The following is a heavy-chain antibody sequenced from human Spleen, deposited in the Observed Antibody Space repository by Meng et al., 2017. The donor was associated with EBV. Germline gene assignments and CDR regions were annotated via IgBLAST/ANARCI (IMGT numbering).Heavy chain of an antibody. CDR2: IYHSGST. CDR1: GGSTSSGGNL. CDR3: AGNYGGNLGWIDP. Sequence: LHVQAPAPGLVKPSQTLSLTFTISGGSTSSGGNLWSWIRQPPGKGLEWIGYIYHSGSTYYNPSLKSRVTMSVDRSKNQFSLRLTSVTAADTAVYYCAGNYGGNLGWIDPWGQGTLVTVSS. V-gene: IGHV4-30-2*01. D-gene: IGHD3-10*01. J-gene: IGHJ5*02.